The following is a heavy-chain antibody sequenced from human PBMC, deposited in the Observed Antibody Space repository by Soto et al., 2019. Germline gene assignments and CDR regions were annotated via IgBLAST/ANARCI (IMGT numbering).Heavy chain of an antibody. CDR3: AIPGVDTAMVYDAFDI. D-gene: IGHD5-18*01. J-gene: IGHJ3*02. CDR2: INAGNGNT. Sequence: ASVKVSCKASGYTFTSYAMHWVRQAPGQRLEWMGWINAGNGNTKYSQKFQGRVTITRNTSVSTAYMELSSLRSEDTAVYYCAIPGVDTAMVYDAFDIWGQGTMVTVSS. CDR1: GYTFTSYA. V-gene: IGHV1-3*01.